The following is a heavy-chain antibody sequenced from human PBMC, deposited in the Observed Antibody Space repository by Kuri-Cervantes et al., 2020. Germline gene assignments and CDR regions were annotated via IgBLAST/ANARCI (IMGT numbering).Heavy chain of an antibody. J-gene: IGHJ4*02. CDR1: GFTFSSYG. V-gene: IGHV3-74*01. CDR3: ARDGEVWFGEYYFDY. Sequence: GGSLRLSCAASGFTFSSYGMHWVRQAPGKGLVWVSRINSDGSSTSYADPVKGRFTISRGNAKNTLYLQMNSLRAEDTAVYYCARDGEVWFGEYYFDYWGQGTLVTVFS. CDR2: INSDGSST. D-gene: IGHD3-10*01.